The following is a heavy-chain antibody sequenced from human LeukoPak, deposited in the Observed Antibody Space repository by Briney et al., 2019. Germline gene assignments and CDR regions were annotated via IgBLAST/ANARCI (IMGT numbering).Heavy chain of an antibody. J-gene: IGHJ4*02. Sequence: SETMPLTCTVSGGSISSYYWSWIRQPAGKGLEWIGRIYPSGSTNYNPSLKSRVTMSVDTSKNQFSLKLTSVTAVDTAVYYCARGLEYSYGYQFDFWGQGTLVTVSS. CDR2: IYPSGST. D-gene: IGHD5-18*01. V-gene: IGHV4-4*07. CDR3: ARGLEYSYGYQFDF. CDR1: GGSISSYY.